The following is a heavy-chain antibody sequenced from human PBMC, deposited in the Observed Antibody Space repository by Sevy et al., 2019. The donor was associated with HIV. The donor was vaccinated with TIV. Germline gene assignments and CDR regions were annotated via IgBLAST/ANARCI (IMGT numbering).Heavy chain of an antibody. D-gene: IGHD2-2*02. V-gene: IGHV4-4*07. CDR3: ARVRCSSTSCYMGVGDAFDI. CDR2: IYTSGST. Sequence: SETLSLTCTVSGGSISSYYWSWIRQPAGKGLQWIGRIYTSGSTNYNPSLKSRVTMSVDTSKNQFSLKLSSVTAADTAVYYCARVRCSSTSCYMGVGDAFDIWGQRTTVTVSS. CDR1: GGSISSYY. J-gene: IGHJ3*02.